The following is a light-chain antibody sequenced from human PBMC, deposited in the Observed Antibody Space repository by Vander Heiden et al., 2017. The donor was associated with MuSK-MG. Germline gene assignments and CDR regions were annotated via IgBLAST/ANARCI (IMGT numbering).Light chain of an antibody. CDR1: KLGDKY. J-gene: IGLJ2*01. CDR2: QDS. V-gene: IGLV3-1*01. CDR3: QAWDSSTYVV. Sequence: SYELPQPPSVSVSPGQTASITCPGDKLGDKYACCYTQKAAQPPVLVIYQDSKRSSGIPGRFSGSNSGTTATLTISGTQAMEEADYYCQAWDSSTYVVFGGGTKLTVL.